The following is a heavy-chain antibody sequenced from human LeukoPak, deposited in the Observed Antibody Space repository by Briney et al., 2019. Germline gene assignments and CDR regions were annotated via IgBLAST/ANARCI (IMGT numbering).Heavy chain of an antibody. CDR1: GGSISNYY. V-gene: IGHV4-59*01. Sequence: SETLSLTCTVSGGSISNYYWNWIRQPPGKGLEWMGYVYYSGSTNYNPSLKSRVTMSVDTSKNQFSLKLTSLTAADTAVYYCARGGTRRITAVAGVTFDYWGQGTLVTVSS. J-gene: IGHJ4*02. CDR3: ARGGTRRITAVAGVTFDY. CDR2: VYYSGST. D-gene: IGHD6-19*01.